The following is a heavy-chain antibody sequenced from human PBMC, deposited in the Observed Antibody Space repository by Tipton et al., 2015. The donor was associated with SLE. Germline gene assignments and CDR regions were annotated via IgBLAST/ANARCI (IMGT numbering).Heavy chain of an antibody. CDR1: GGSFSGYY. J-gene: IGHJ3*02. V-gene: IGHV4-34*01. CDR3: ARVRGGSGAFDI. CDR2: INHSGST. D-gene: IGHD3-10*01. Sequence: TLSLTCAVYGGSFSGYYWSWIRQPPGKGLEWIGEINHSGSTNYNPSLKSRVTISVDTSKNQFSLKLSSVTAADTAVYYCARVRGGSGAFDIWGQVTMVTVSS.